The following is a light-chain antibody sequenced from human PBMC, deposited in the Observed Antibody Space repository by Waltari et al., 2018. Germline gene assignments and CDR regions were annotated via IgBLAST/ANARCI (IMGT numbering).Light chain of an antibody. CDR3: GTSTTTRNHV. CDR2: DVS. Sequence: QSALTQPASVSGSPGQSITISCSGTSSDVGAYNYLCWYQQHPGKAPKLIIYDVSVRPSGVSNRFSGSKSGNTASLTISGLHTEDEADYYCGTSTTTRNHVFGTGTKVTVL. J-gene: IGLJ1*01. CDR1: SSDVGAYNY. V-gene: IGLV2-14*03.